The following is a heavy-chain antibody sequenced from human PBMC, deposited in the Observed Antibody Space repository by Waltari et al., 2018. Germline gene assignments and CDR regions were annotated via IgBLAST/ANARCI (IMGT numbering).Heavy chain of an antibody. CDR1: GFTFRSYV. CDR3: AGSHSREYYYMDV. CDR2: ITYDGRNQ. J-gene: IGHJ6*03. V-gene: IGHV3-30*04. Sequence: QAQLVESGGGVVQPGRSLRLSCAASGFTFRSYVMHWVRQAPGKGREWVPVITYDGRNQFYADFVKGRFTISRDNSKNTLYLQINSLRAEDAAVYYCAGSHSREYYYMDVWGKGTTVTVSS. D-gene: IGHD6-13*01.